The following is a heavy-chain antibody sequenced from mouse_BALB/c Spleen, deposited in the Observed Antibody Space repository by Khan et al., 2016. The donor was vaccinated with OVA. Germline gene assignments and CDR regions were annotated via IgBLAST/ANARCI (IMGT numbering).Heavy chain of an antibody. Sequence: QIQLVQSGPELKKPGETVKISCKASGYTFTNYGMHWVKQAPGKGLKWMGWINTYTGDTAYADDFKGRFAFTLETSASTAYMQINNLKNEDTATYFCASGGYWYFDVWGAGTTVTVSS. V-gene: IGHV9-3-1*01. CDR3: ASGGYWYFDV. J-gene: IGHJ1*01. D-gene: IGHD1-1*02. CDR2: INTYTGDT. CDR1: GYTFTNYG.